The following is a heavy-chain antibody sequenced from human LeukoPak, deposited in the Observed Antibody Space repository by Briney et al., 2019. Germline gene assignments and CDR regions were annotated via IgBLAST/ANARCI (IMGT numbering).Heavy chain of an antibody. CDR1: GGSLSSYY. D-gene: IGHD1-26*01. V-gene: IGHV4-59*01. CDR2: ISYSGST. J-gene: IGHJ4*02. Sequence: SETLSLTCTVSGGSLSSYYWRWLRLPPGKGPEWIVSISYSGSTNYNPSLKSRVTISVDTSKNQFSLKLSSVTAADTAVYYCARGLGSYPYYFDYWGQGTLVTVSS. CDR3: ARGLGSYPYYFDY.